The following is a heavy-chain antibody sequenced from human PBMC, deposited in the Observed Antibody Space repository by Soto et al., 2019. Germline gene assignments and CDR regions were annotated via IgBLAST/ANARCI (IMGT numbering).Heavy chain of an antibody. CDR1: GFTFSSYW. Sequence: GSLRLSCAASGFTFSSYWMHWVRQAPGKGLVWVSRINYDGSSTNYADSVKGRFTISRDNAKNTLYLQLNSLRAEDTAVYFCARSYGPLDYWGQGTLVTVSS. D-gene: IGHD4-17*01. V-gene: IGHV3-74*01. CDR2: INYDGSST. CDR3: ARSYGPLDY. J-gene: IGHJ4*02.